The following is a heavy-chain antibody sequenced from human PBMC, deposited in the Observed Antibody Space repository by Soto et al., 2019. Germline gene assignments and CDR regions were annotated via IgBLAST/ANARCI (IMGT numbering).Heavy chain of an antibody. D-gene: IGHD3-16*01. CDR1: GFTVSSNY. J-gene: IGHJ6*02. Sequence: EVQLVETGGGLIQPGGSLRLSCAASGFTVSSNYMSWVRQAPGKGLEWVSVIYSGGSTYYADSVKGRFTISSDNAKNTLYLQMNSLRAEDTAVYYCAALRGDYYYGMDVWGQGTTVTVSS. CDR3: AALRGDYYYGMDV. CDR2: IYSGGST. V-gene: IGHV3-53*02.